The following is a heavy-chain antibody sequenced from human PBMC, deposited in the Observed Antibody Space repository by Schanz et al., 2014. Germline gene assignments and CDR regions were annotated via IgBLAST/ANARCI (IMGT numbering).Heavy chain of an antibody. Sequence: QVQLVESGGSVVQPGRSLRLSCAGSGFSFSDYGMHWVRQAPGRGLEWVAVISYHGSEKYYADSVKGRFTISRDNSKNTLYLQMNSLRTEDTAVYYCARERQQLVRWYYYYGMDVWGQGTTVTVSS. CDR1: GFSFSDYG. V-gene: IGHV3-30*03. CDR3: ARERQQLVRWYYYYGMDV. J-gene: IGHJ6*02. CDR2: ISYHGSEK. D-gene: IGHD6-13*01.